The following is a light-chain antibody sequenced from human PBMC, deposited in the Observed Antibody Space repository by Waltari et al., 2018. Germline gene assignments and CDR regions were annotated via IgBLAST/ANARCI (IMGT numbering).Light chain of an antibody. CDR1: TGPVTSGHY. CDR2: DTT. Sequence: QAVVTQEPPLTVSPGGTVTLTCGSSTGPVTSGHYPYWFQQKPGQAPRTLISDTTNKNSWTPARFSGSLLGGKAALTLSGAQPEDEADYYCFVSYDGAEGVFGGGTKLTVL. CDR3: FVSYDGAEGV. J-gene: IGLJ3*02. V-gene: IGLV7-46*01.